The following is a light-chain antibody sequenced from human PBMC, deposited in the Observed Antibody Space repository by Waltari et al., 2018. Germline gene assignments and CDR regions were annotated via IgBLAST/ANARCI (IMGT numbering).Light chain of an antibody. CDR2: AAS. CDR3: LQDKNYPRT. CDR1: QVIGNE. J-gene: IGKJ1*01. V-gene: IGKV1-6*02. Sequence: AIQMTQSPSSLSAFVGDRVTITCRATQVIGNELAWYQQRPGEAPKVLIYAASRLQNGVPSRFSGSGSGTYFTLTISSLQPEDFATYYCLQDKNYPRTFGQGTKVKV.